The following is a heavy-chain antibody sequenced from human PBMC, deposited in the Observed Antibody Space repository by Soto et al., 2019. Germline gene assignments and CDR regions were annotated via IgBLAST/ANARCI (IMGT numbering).Heavy chain of an antibody. CDR2: ISPHNFNT. J-gene: IGHJ4*02. Sequence: GASVKVSCKASGYTFTHFYITWVRQAPGQGLEWMGAISPHNFNTNYAQKFRGRVTLTTEKSTNTAYMDLRSLTSDDTAVYYCARDEGGYDILNGYYKAHHFDYWGQGVRVTVSS. V-gene: IGHV1-18*01. D-gene: IGHD3-9*01. CDR1: GYTFTHFY. CDR3: ARDEGGYDILNGYYKAHHFDY.